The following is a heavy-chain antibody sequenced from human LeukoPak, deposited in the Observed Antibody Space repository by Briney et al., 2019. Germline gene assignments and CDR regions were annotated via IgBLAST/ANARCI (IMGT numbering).Heavy chain of an antibody. CDR2: ICGSGGST. D-gene: IGHD2/OR15-2a*01. J-gene: IGHJ4*02. CDR3: ARESAFYDY. Sequence: GGSLRLSCAASGFTFSTYEMSWVRQAPGKGLEWVSAICGSGGSTYYADSVKGRFTISRDNSKNTLYLQMNSLRAEDTAVYYCARESAFYDYWGQGTLVTVSS. V-gene: IGHV3-23*01. CDR1: GFTFSTYE.